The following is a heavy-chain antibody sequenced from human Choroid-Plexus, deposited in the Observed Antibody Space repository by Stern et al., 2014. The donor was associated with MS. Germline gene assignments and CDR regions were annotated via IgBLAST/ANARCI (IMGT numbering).Heavy chain of an antibody. CDR2: VSYDGSNK. V-gene: IGHV3-30*18. J-gene: IGHJ5*02. Sequence: VHLVESGGGVVQPGRPLRLSCVASGFTFGSCAMHWFRQAPGKGLERVAGVSYDGSNKYYADSVKGRFTISRDNSQNTLYMQMSSLRPEDTAVYYCAKDRQYLTYFFDHWGQGSLVTVSS. D-gene: IGHD2/OR15-2a*01. CDR3: AKDRQYLTYFFDH. CDR1: GFTFGSCA.